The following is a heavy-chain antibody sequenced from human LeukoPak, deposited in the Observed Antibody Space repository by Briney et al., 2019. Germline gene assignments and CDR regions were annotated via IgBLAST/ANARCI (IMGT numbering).Heavy chain of an antibody. CDR2: INHSGST. V-gene: IGHV4-34*01. Sequence: PSETLSLTCAVYGGSFSGYYWSWIRQPPGKGLEWIGEINHSGSTNYNPSLKSRVTISVDTSKNQFSLKLSSVTAADTAVYYCARYCSGGSCNGTGSFDYWGQGTLVTVSS. D-gene: IGHD2-15*01. J-gene: IGHJ4*02. CDR1: GGSFSGYY. CDR3: ARYCSGGSCNGTGSFDY.